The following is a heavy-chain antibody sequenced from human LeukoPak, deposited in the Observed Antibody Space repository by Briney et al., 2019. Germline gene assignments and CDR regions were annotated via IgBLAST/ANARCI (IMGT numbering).Heavy chain of an antibody. Sequence: NPGGSLRLSCAASGFIFSDYWMSWVRQAPGKGLEWVSYISSSGSTIYYADSVKGRFTISRDNAKNSLYLQMNSLRAEDTAVYYCARGLQWLVSDAFDIWGQGTMVTVSS. CDR3: ARGLQWLVSDAFDI. CDR1: GFIFSDYW. V-gene: IGHV3-11*04. D-gene: IGHD6-19*01. CDR2: ISSSGSTI. J-gene: IGHJ3*02.